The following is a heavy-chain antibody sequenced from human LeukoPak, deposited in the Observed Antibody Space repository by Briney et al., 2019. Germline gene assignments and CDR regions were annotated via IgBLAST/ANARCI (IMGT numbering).Heavy chain of an antibody. D-gene: IGHD3-10*01. J-gene: IGHJ6*03. CDR1: GDSPPRASSY. V-gene: IGHV4-39*01. CDR3: ARHYYGSGNHYYYLDV. Sequence: SETLSLTCPVSGDSPPRASSYSGWIRHPPGEGLEWVGIMYYSGSNYYNPYLKSRVIISVDTTKNQFSLQLSSVTAADTAVYCCARHYYGSGNHYYYLDVWGKGTTVTVSS. CDR2: MYYSGSN.